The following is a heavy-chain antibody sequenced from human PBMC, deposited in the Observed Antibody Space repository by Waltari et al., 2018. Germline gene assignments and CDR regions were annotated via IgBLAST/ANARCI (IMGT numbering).Heavy chain of an antibody. D-gene: IGHD5-18*01. CDR2: IYTSGST. V-gene: IGHV4-4*07. Sequence: QVQLQESGPGLVKPSETLSLTCTVSGGSISSYYWSWIRQPAGKGLEWIGRIYTSGSTNYNPPLKGRVTMSLDTSKNQFSLKLNSVTAADTAVYYCARDSLRYTAMVYFYYGMDVWGQGTTVTVSS. J-gene: IGHJ6*02. CDR1: GGSISSYY. CDR3: ARDSLRYTAMVYFYYGMDV.